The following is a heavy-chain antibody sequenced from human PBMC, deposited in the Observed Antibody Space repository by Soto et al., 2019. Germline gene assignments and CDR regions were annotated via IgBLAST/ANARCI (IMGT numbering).Heavy chain of an antibody. J-gene: IGHJ4*02. CDR2: IYDSGST. Sequence: QVQLQESGPGLVKPSQTLSLICTVSGGSISNGGYYWSWIRQHPGKGLEWLGYIYDSGSTYYNPSLKSRVTISLDTSKNQFSLKLSSVTAADTAVYYCASESAGSTTRLIEYWGQGTLVTVSS. D-gene: IGHD1-26*01. CDR1: GGSISNGGYY. CDR3: ASESAGSTTRLIEY. V-gene: IGHV4-31*03.